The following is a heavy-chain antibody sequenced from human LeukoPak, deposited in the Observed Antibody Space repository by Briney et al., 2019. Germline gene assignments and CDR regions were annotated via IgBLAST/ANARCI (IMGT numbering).Heavy chain of an antibody. V-gene: IGHV3-9*01. CDR3: AKDDGSLVRFFDY. CDR1: GFTFSSYW. J-gene: IGHJ4*02. D-gene: IGHD3-16*01. Sequence: GGSLRLSCAASGFTFSSYWMSWVRQAPGKGLEWVSGISWNSGSIGYADSVKGRFTISRDNAKNSLYLQMNSLRAEDTALYYCAKDDGSLVRFFDYWGQGTLVTVSS. CDR2: ISWNSGSI.